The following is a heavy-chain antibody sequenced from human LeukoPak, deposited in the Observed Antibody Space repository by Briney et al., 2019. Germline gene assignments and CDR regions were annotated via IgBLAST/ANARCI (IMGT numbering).Heavy chain of an antibody. Sequence: GGSLRLSCAASGFTFTSYWMSWVRQAPGKGLEGVATIKQDGIEKYYVDAVKGRFTISRDNAKNSLYLQMNSLRAEDTAVYYCAEATSSGWYRAYYYSYMDVWGKGTTVTVSS. CDR2: IKQDGIEK. D-gene: IGHD6-19*01. CDR1: GFTFTSYW. J-gene: IGHJ6*03. CDR3: AEATSSGWYRAYYYSYMDV. V-gene: IGHV3-7*01.